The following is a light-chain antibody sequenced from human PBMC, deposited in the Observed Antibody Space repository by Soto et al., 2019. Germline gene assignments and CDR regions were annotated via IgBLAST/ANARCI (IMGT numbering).Light chain of an antibody. V-gene: IGKV1-5*01. CDR3: QQYDKLPLT. CDR2: DAS. Sequence: DIQMTQSPSTLSASVGDRVTITCRASQSISSWLAWYQQKPGKAPKLLIYDASSLESGVPSRFSGSGSGTEFTLTISSLQPDDFATYYCQQYDKLPLTFGGGTEVEIK. J-gene: IGKJ4*01. CDR1: QSISSW.